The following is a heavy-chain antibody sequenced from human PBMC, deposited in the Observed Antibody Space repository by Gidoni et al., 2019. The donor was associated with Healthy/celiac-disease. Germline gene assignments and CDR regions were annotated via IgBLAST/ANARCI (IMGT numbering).Heavy chain of an antibody. V-gene: IGHV2-26*01. D-gene: IGHD3-16*01. CDR1: GFSLSNARMG. CDR2: IFSNDEK. Sequence: QLTLTESRPVLVKSTETLTLTCTVSGFSLSNARMGVSWIRQPPGKALEWLAHIFSNDEKSYSTSLKSRLTISKDTSKSQLVLTMTNMDPVDTATYYCARGPNYDYAKRPPDAFDIWGQGTMVTVSS. J-gene: IGHJ3*02. CDR3: ARGPNYDYAKRPPDAFDI.